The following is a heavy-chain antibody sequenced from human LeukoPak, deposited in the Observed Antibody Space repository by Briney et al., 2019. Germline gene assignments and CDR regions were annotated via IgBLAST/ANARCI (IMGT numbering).Heavy chain of an antibody. CDR2: IYRSGTT. CDR1: GGSISGSY. D-gene: IGHD6-6*01. J-gene: IGHJ5*02. Sequence: SETLSLTCTVSGGSISGSYWSWIRQPPGKALEWIWYIYRSGTTSFNPSLKSRVTMSVDTSKTQFSLNLDSVTAADTAVYYCARHTATTYSSSSDWFDPWGQGALVTVSS. CDR3: ARHTATTYSSSSDWFDP. V-gene: IGHV4-4*09.